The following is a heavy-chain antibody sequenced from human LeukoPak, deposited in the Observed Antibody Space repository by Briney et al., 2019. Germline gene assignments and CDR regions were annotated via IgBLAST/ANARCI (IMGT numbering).Heavy chain of an antibody. D-gene: IGHD6-6*01. CDR3: AGDSSSGGTNWFDP. J-gene: IGHJ5*02. CDR2: ISAYNGNT. CDR1: GYTFTSYG. Sequence: GASVKVSCKASGYTFTSYGISWVRQAPGQGLEWMGWISAYNGNTNHAQKLQGRVTMTTDTSTSTAYMELRSPRSDDTAVYYCAGDSSSGGTNWFDPWGQGTLVTVSS. V-gene: IGHV1-18*01.